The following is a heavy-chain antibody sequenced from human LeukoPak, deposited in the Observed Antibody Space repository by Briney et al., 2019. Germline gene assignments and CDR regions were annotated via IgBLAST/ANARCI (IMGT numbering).Heavy chain of an antibody. CDR1: GFTFTSYW. D-gene: IGHD3-10*01. J-gene: IGHJ4*02. V-gene: IGHV3-7*01. CDR2: INQDGSEK. Sequence: PGGSLRLSCAASGFTFTSYWMSWVRQAPGKGLAWVANINQDGSEKYYVDSVKGRFTISRDNARNSLHLQMNRLRAEDTAVYYCVRDSSTPDYWGQGTLVTVSS. CDR3: VRDSSTPDY.